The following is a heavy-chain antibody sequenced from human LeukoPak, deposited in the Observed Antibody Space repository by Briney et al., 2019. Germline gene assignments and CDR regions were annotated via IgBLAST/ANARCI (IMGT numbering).Heavy chain of an antibody. CDR2: ISSSSSYI. Sequence: GGSLRLSCTASGFTFSTYSMNWVRQAPGKGLEWVSSISSSSSYIYYAGSVKGRFTISRYNAKNSLYLQMNSLRAEDTAVYYCARDSYYYDSSGGYWGQGTLVTVSS. CDR3: ARDSYYYDSSGGY. D-gene: IGHD3-22*01. V-gene: IGHV3-21*01. CDR1: GFTFSTYS. J-gene: IGHJ4*02.